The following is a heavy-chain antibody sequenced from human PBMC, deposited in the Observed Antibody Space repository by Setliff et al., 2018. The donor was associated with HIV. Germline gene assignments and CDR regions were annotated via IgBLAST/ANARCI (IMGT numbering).Heavy chain of an antibody. J-gene: IGHJ6*02. V-gene: IGHV4-38-2*01. CDR1: GYSISSGYY. CDR3: ARGGPTVAFGLDV. CDR2: IYHHGTT. D-gene: IGHD4-17*01. Sequence: PSETLSLTCAVSGYSISSGYYWGWIRQPPGKGLEWIVNIYHHGTTYYYPSLKGRVTISLDTSNNQFSLNLNSVTAADTAVYYCARGGPTVAFGLDVWGQGTTVTVSS.